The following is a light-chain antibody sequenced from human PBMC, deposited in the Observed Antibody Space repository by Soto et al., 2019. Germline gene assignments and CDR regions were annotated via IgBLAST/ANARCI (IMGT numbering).Light chain of an antibody. V-gene: IGKV2-30*02. CDR3: MQDTHWPYT. CDR2: KVS. CDR1: QSLVHSDGNTY. Sequence: DVVMTQSPLSLPVTLGQPASISCRSGQSLVHSDGNTYLSWFQQRPGQSPRRLIYKVSNRDSGVPDRFSGSGSGTDFTLKISRVEAEDVGVYYCMQDTHWPYTFGQGTKLEIK. J-gene: IGKJ2*01.